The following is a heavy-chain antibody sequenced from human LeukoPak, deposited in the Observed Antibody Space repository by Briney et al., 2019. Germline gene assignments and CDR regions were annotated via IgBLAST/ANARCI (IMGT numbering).Heavy chain of an antibody. D-gene: IGHD2-15*01. CDR3: AREAQVGYCSGGSCVDYNWFDP. CDR1: GFTFSSYA. CDR2: SSGSGGST. Sequence: GGSLRLSCAASGFTFSSYAMSWVRQAPGKGLELVSVSSGSGGSTYYADSVKGRFTISRDNAKNTLYLQMNSLRAEDTAVDDCAREAQVGYCSGGSCVDYNWFDPWGQGTLVTVSS. V-gene: IGHV3-23*01. J-gene: IGHJ5*02.